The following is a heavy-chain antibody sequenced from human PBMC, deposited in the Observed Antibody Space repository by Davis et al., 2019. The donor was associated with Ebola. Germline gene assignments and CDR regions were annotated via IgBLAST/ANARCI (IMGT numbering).Heavy chain of an antibody. CDR2: ISSTSYFI. J-gene: IGHJ3*02. CDR3: ARGGYYDSSGYSHAAFDI. V-gene: IGHV3-21*01. Sequence: GESLKISCAASGFAFSSYSMNWVRQTPGKGLEWVSSISSTSYFIYYADSLKGRFTISRDNAKNSLYLHMNSLRAEDTAVYHCARGGYYDSSGYSHAAFDIWGQGTMVTVSS. D-gene: IGHD3-22*01. CDR1: GFAFSSYS.